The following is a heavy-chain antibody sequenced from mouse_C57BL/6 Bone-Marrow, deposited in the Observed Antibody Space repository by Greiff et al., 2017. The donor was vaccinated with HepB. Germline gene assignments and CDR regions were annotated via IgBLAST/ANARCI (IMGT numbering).Heavy chain of an antibody. CDR2: ILPGSGST. D-gene: IGHD1-1*01. CDR1: GYTFTGYW. Sequence: VQLQQSGAELMKPGASVKLSCKATGYTFTGYWIEWVKQRPGHGLEWIGEILPGSGSTNYNEKFKGKATFTAYTSSNTAYMQLSSLTTEDSAIYYCARKREVYYYGSSWYFDVWGTGTTVTVSS. CDR3: ARKREVYYYGSSWYFDV. V-gene: IGHV1-9*01. J-gene: IGHJ1*03.